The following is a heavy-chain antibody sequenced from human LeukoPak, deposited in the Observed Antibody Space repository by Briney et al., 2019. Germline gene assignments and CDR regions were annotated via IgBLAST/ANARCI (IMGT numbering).Heavy chain of an antibody. CDR1: GGSISSSSYY. J-gene: IGHJ4*02. D-gene: IGHD1-7*01. V-gene: IGHV4-39*01. CDR3: ATHNLGGTPPGGANPIDS. CDR2: IYYSGST. Sequence: SETLSLTCTVSGGSISSSSYYWGWIRQPPGKGLEWIGSIYYSGSTYYNPCLKSRVTISVDTSKNQFSLKLSSVTAADTAVYYCATHNLGGTPPGGANPIDSWGQGTLVTVSS.